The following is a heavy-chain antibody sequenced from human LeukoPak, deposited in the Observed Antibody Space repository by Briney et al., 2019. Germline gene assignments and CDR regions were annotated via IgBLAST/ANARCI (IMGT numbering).Heavy chain of an antibody. V-gene: IGHV3-33*01. Sequence: PGGSLTLSCAASGFTFSSYVMHWVRPCPGQGLEGEGVIWYDGNNKYYADSVKGRFSISRDNSKNTLYLQLSSLRAEDTAVYYCARDDATSGWFLDFWGQGSPVIVSS. J-gene: IGHJ4*02. CDR3: ARDDATSGWFLDF. D-gene: IGHD6-19*01. CDR2: IWYDGNNK. CDR1: GFTFSSYV.